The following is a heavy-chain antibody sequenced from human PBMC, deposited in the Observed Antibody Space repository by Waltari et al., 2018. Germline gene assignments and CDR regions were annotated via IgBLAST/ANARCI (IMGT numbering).Heavy chain of an antibody. CDR1: GLNFGSSW. CDR3: VRARWDYLYFDT. D-gene: IGHD1-26*01. J-gene: IGHJ5*02. Sequence: EVQLLESGGTIVQPGGSVKVACAASGLNFGSSWMHWVRQTPGKGLMWVSDINYDGTQTKYADSVRGRFTISRDNAKSTLYLQMTDLRAEDTAVYFCVRARWDYLYFDTWGQGTLVTVSS. CDR2: INYDGTQT. V-gene: IGHV3-74*01.